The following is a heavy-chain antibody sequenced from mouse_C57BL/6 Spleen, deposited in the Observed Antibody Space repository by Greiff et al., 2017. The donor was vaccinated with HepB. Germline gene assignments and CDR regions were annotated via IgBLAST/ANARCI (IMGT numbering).Heavy chain of an antibody. CDR1: GFTFSDYY. Sequence: EVQLVESEGGFVQPGSSMKLSCTASGFTFSDYYMAWVRQVPEKGLEWVANINYDGSSTYYLDSLKSRFIISRDNAKNILYLQMSSLKSEDTATYYCARAYAMDYWGQGTSVTVSS. CDR2: INYDGSST. J-gene: IGHJ4*01. CDR3: ARAYAMDY. V-gene: IGHV5-16*01.